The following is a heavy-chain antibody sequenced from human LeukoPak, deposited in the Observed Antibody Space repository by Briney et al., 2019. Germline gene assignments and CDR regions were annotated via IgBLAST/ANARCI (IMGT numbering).Heavy chain of an antibody. D-gene: IGHD2-15*01. Sequence: SETLSLTCTVSGGSISNYYWSWIRQPPGKGLEWIGYIFYSGSTNYNPSLKSRVTISVDTSKNQFSLKLSSVTAADTAVYYCASRDCSGGSCYDAYFDYWGQGTLVTVSS. CDR3: ASRDCSGGSCYDAYFDY. CDR2: IFYSGST. J-gene: IGHJ4*02. CDR1: GGSISNYY. V-gene: IGHV4-59*01.